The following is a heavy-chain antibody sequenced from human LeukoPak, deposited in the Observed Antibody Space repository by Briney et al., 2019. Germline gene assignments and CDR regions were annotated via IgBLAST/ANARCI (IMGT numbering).Heavy chain of an antibody. CDR2: IKHDGTEK. V-gene: IGHV3-7*01. D-gene: IGHD1-7*01. Sequence: GGSLRLSCAASEFTFSNYWMSWVRQAPGKGLEWVANIKHDGTEKYYVDSVKGRFTISRDNAKNSLYLQMNGLRAEDTAAYYCMRGATDTTRWFDPWGQGTLVTVSS. CDR3: MRGATDTTRWFDP. J-gene: IGHJ5*02. CDR1: EFTFSNYW.